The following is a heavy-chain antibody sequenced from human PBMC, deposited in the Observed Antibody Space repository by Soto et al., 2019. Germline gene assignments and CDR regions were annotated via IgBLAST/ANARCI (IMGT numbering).Heavy chain of an antibody. V-gene: IGHV5-51*01. CDR1: GYSLTSYS. CDR2: IYPGNSNT. CDR3: ARPSDVGLASSFEY. Sequence: PGVPLKISWKGSGYSLTSYSIALVRQMPGTGLEWTGIIYPGNSNTRYSPSFEGQVTMSADKSINTAYLQWSSLRASDTAIYFCARPSDVGLASSFEYWGQGTQVTVSS. J-gene: IGHJ4*02.